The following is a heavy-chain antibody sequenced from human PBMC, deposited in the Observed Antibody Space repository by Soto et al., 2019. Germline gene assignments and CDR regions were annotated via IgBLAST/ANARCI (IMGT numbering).Heavy chain of an antibody. CDR1: GGSISSGGYY. V-gene: IGHV4-31*03. D-gene: IGHD5-12*01. CDR2: IYYSGST. CDR3: ARGYSGYPEWYYFDY. Sequence: SETLSLTCTVSGGSISSGGYYWSWIRQHPGKGLEWIGYIYYSGSTYYNPSLKSRVTISVDTSKNQFSLKLSSVTAADTAVYYCARGYSGYPEWYYFDYWGQGTLVTVSS. J-gene: IGHJ4*02.